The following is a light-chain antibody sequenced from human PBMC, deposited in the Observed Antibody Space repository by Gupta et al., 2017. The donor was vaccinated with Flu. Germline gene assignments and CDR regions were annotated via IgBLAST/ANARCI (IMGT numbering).Light chain of an antibody. J-gene: IGKJ3*01. V-gene: IGKV3-15*01. Sequence: EIVMTQSPATLSVSPGERATLSCRASQSVSSNLAWYQQKPGQAPRLLIYGASTRATGIPARFSGSGSGTEFTLTISSLQSEDFAVYYCQQYNNGPPLFTFGPGTKVDIK. CDR2: GAS. CDR1: QSVSSN. CDR3: QQYNNGPPLFT.